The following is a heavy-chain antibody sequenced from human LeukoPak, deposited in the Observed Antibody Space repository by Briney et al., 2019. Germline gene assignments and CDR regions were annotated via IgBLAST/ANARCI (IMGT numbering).Heavy chain of an antibody. J-gene: IGHJ6*02. Sequence: SETLSLTCTVSGGSISSGDYYWSWIRQPPGKGLEWIGYIYYSGSTYYNPSLKSRFTISVDTSKNQFSLKLRSVTAADEAVYYCARDRGYGSGSSYYYGMDVWGQGTTVIVSS. CDR1: GGSISSGDYY. CDR2: IYYSGST. V-gene: IGHV4-30-4*01. CDR3: ARDRGYGSGSSYYYGMDV. D-gene: IGHD3-10*01.